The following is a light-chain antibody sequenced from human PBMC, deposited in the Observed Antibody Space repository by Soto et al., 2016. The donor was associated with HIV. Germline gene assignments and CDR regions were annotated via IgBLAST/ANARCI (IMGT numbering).Light chain of an antibody. CDR2: KAS. J-gene: IGKJ4*01. Sequence: DIQMTQSPSTLSASVGDRVTITCRASQSINSWLAWYQQKAGKAPKLLIYKASSLESGVPSRFSGSGSGTEFTLTISSLQPDDFATYYCQQLHSYPLTFGGGTKVEIK. V-gene: IGKV1-5*03. CDR3: QQLHSYPLT. CDR1: QSINSW.